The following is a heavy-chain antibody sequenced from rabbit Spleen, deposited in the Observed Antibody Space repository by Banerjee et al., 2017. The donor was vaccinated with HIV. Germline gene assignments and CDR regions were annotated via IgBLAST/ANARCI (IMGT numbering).Heavy chain of an antibody. CDR2: IYAGSGGNT. J-gene: IGHJ4*01. Sequence: QSLEESGGGLVKPGASLTLTCKASGFSFSSGYDMCWVRQAPGKGLEWIACIYAGSGGNTYYASWAKGRFTISKTSSTTVTLQMTSLTAADTATYFCAREVLYAAYAGFGDATIYYFDLWGPGTLVTVS. D-gene: IGHD6-1*01. CDR3: AREVLYAAYAGFGDATIYYFDL. V-gene: IGHV1S40*01. CDR1: GFSFSSGYD.